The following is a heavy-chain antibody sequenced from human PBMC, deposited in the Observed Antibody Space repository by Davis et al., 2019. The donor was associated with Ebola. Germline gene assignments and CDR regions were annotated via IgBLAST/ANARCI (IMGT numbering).Heavy chain of an antibody. CDR1: GFTFSGSA. Sequence: GESPKISCAASGFTFSGSAMHWVRQASGKGLEWVGRIRSKANSYATAYAASVKGRFTISRDDSKNTAYLQMNSLKTEDTAVYYCTSTAGSVDYWGQGTLVTVSS. D-gene: IGHD1-26*01. CDR3: TSTAGSVDY. CDR2: IRSKANSYAT. V-gene: IGHV3-73*01. J-gene: IGHJ4*02.